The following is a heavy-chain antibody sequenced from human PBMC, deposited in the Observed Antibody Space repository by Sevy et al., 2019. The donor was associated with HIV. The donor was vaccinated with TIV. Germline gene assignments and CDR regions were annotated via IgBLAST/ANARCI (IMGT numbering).Heavy chain of an antibody. CDR2: ISSSGSTI. CDR3: ARVPTYSSSWDRPFDY. Sequence: GGSQRLSCAASGFTFSSYEMNWVRQAPGKGLEWVSYISSSGSTIYYADSVKGRFTISRDNAKNSLYLQMNSLRAEDTAVYYCARVPTYSSSWDRPFDYWGQGTLVTVSS. CDR1: GFTFSSYE. V-gene: IGHV3-48*03. J-gene: IGHJ4*02. D-gene: IGHD6-13*01.